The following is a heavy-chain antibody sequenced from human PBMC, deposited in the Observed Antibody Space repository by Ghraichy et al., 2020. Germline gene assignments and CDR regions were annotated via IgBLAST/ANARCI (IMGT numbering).Heavy chain of an antibody. CDR3: ARELSGYSYGYADY. Sequence: GGSLRLSCAASGFTFSTYAMHWVRQAPGKGLEWVAFISYDGTNKYYADSVQGRFTISRDNSKNTLYLQMNSLRAEDTAVYYCARELSGYSYGYADYWGQGTLVTVSS. D-gene: IGHD5-18*01. CDR2: ISYDGTNK. V-gene: IGHV3-30-3*01. J-gene: IGHJ4*02. CDR1: GFTFSTYA.